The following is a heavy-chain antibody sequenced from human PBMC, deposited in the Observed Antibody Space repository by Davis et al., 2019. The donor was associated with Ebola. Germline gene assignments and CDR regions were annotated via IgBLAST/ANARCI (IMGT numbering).Heavy chain of an antibody. CDR1: GGSISSSSYY. Sequence: MPSETLSLTCTVSGGSISSSSYYWGWIRQPPGKGLEWIGSFYFSGSSYYNPSLKSRVTISVDTSKNQFYLKLNSVTAPDTAIYYCARNVRGTTNVLGYWGQGTLVTVSS. V-gene: IGHV4-39*01. D-gene: IGHD3-16*01. J-gene: IGHJ4*02. CDR3: ARNVRGTTNVLGY. CDR2: FYFSGSS.